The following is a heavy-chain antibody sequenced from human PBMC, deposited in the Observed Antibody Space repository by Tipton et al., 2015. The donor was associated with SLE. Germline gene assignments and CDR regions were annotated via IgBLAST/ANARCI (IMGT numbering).Heavy chain of an antibody. J-gene: IGHJ4*02. Sequence: GSLRLSCAASGFTFSYYSMNWVRQAPGKGLEWVSSISSSSSYIYYGDPVKGRFTISRDNAKNSLYLQMNSLRAEDTAVYYCARGENAGSSWYNFDSWGQGTLVTVSS. CDR1: GFTFSYYS. CDR3: ARGENAGSSWYNFDS. D-gene: IGHD6-13*01. CDR2: ISSSSSYI. V-gene: IGHV3-21*01.